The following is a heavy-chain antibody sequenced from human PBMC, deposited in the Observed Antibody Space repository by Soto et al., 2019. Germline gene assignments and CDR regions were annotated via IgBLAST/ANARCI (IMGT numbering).Heavy chain of an antibody. Sequence: EVQLVESGGGLVQPGGSLRLSCAASGFTFSSYWMHWVRQAPGKGLVWVSRINSDGSSTSYADSVKGRFTISRDNAKNTLYLPMNSLRAEDTAVYYCASDSPRYCSSTSCYYYYYYGMDVWGQGTTVTVSS. J-gene: IGHJ6*02. D-gene: IGHD2-2*01. CDR3: ASDSPRYCSSTSCYYYYYYGMDV. CDR1: GFTFSSYW. V-gene: IGHV3-74*01. CDR2: INSDGSST.